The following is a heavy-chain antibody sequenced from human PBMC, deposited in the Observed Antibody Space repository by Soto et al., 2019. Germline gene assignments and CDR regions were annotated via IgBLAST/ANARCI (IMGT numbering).Heavy chain of an antibody. CDR2: INAGNGNT. Sequence: QVQLVQSGAEVKKPGASVKVSCKASGYTFTGYAMHWVRQAPGQRLEWMGWINAGNGNTKYSQKFQGRVTITRDTSASTAYMELSSLRSEDTAVYYCARGHYYYYYMDVWGKGTTVTVSS. J-gene: IGHJ6*03. CDR3: ARGHYYYYYMDV. CDR1: GYTFTGYA. V-gene: IGHV1-3*01.